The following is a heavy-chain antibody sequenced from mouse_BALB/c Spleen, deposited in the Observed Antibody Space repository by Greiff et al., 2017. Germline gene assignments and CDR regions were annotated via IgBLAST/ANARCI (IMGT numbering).Heavy chain of an antibody. CDR2: ISSGSSTI. CDR3: ARSGSSSPFDY. D-gene: IGHD1-1*01. CDR1: GFTFSSFG. V-gene: IGHV5-17*02. Sequence: EVKLMESGGGLVQPGGSRKLSCAASGFTFSSFGMHWVRQAPEKGLEWVAYISSGSSTIYYADTVKGRFTISRDNPKNTLFLQVTSLRSEDTAMYYCARSGSSSPFDYWGQGTTLTVSS. J-gene: IGHJ2*01.